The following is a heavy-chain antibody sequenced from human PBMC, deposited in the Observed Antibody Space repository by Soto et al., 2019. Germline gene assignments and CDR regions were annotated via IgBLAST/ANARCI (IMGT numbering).Heavy chain of an antibody. CDR1: GFSLSTATMC. J-gene: IGHJ3*02. V-gene: IGHV2-70*11. CDR3: ARIVYYADSRSDPLAI. Sequence: SGPTLVNPTQTLTLTCTFSGFSLSTATMCVTWIRQPPGKALEWLARIDWNDDKYYSASLKTRLTISKDTSKNQVALIMTNMDPVDTATYYCARIVYYADSRSDPLAIWGQGTMVTDSS. D-gene: IGHD3-3*01. CDR2: IDWNDDK.